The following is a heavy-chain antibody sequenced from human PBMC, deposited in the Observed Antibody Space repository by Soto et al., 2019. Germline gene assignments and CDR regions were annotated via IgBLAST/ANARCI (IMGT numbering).Heavy chain of an antibody. V-gene: IGHV3-7*01. CDR3: ARVQGGVAVAGVDY. Sequence: PGGSLRLSCAASGFTFNSYWMSWVRQAPGKGLEWVANIKQDGSEKYYVDSVKGRSTISRDNAKNSLYLQMNSLRAEDTAVYYCARVQGGVAVAGVDYWGQGTRVTVSS. CDR2: IKQDGSEK. J-gene: IGHJ4*02. CDR1: GFTFNSYW. D-gene: IGHD6-19*01.